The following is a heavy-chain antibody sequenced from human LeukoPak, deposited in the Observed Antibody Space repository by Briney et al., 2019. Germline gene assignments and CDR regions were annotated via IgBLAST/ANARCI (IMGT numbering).Heavy chain of an antibody. Sequence: PGGSLRLSCAASGFTFSSYSMNWVRQAPGKGLEWVSYISSSSSTIYYADSVKGRFTISRDNAKNSLYLQLNSLRAEDTAVYYCARDHPDYSSRGSGVDYWGQGTLVTVSS. J-gene: IGHJ4*02. D-gene: IGHD6-13*01. CDR1: GFTFSSYS. CDR2: ISSSSSTI. CDR3: ARDHPDYSSRGSGVDY. V-gene: IGHV3-48*01.